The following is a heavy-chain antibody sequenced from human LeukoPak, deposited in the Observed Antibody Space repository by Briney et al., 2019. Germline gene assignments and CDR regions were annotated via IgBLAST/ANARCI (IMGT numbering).Heavy chain of an antibody. CDR2: ITSSASTI. D-gene: IGHD1-26*01. V-gene: IGHV3-48*03. Sequence: GGSLRLSCAAAGFTFSSFEMNWVRQAPGKGLEWVSYITSSASTIYYAESVKCRFTISRDNAKNSLFLQMNSLRAEDTAVYYCARKVLSGSRYFDYWGQGALVTVSS. J-gene: IGHJ4*02. CDR3: ARKVLSGSRYFDY. CDR1: GFTFSSFE.